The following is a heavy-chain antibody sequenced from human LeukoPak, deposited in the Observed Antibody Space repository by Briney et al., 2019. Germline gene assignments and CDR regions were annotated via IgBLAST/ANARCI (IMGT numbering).Heavy chain of an antibody. D-gene: IGHD2-15*01. Sequence: GGSLRLSCVVSGIALSNYGMSWVRQAPGKGLEWVAGISDRGGSTNYADSVKGRFTISRDNPKNTLYLQMNSLRSEDTAVYFCAKRGVVIRAVLVVGFHKEAYYFDSWGQGALVTVSS. J-gene: IGHJ4*02. CDR3: AKRGVVIRAVLVVGFHKEAYYFDS. CDR1: GIALSNYG. CDR2: ISDRGGST. V-gene: IGHV3-23*01.